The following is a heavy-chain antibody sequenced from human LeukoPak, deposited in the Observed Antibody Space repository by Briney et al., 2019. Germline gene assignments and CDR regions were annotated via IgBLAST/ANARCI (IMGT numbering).Heavy chain of an antibody. D-gene: IGHD3-10*01. Sequence: ASVKVSCKASGYTFTSYGITWVRQAPGRGLEWMGWISAYDGDTRYAQKVQGRVTMTTDTSATTAYMELRSLISDDTAVYYCARTIAANGRGVPGNSDSWGQGTLVTVSS. CDR1: GYTFTSYG. V-gene: IGHV1-18*01. CDR3: ARTIAANGRGVPGNSDS. J-gene: IGHJ4*02. CDR2: ISAYDGDT.